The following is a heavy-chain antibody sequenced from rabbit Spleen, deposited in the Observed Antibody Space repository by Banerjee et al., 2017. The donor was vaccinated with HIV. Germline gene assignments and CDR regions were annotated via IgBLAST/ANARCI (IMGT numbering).Heavy chain of an antibody. CDR2: IYAGSTGTT. CDR1: GFSFGSVSW. D-gene: IGHD4-1*01. CDR3: TRDAAGREDFNL. V-gene: IGHV1S45*01. J-gene: IGHJ4*01. Sequence: LEESGGGLVQPEGSLTLTCTASGFSFGSVSWIYWVRQAPGKGLEWIGTIYAGSTGTTDYATWAKGRFTISKTSSTTVTLQMTSLTAADTATYFCTRDAAGREDFNLWGPGTLVTVS.